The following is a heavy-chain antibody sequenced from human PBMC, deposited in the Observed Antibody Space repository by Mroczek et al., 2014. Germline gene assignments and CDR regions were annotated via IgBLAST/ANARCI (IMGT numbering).Heavy chain of an antibody. D-gene: IGHD3-10*01. Sequence: QVQLVESGPGLVKPSETLSLTCTVSGGSISSYYWSWIRQPPGKGLEWIGYIYYSGSTNYNPSLKSRVTISVDTSKNQFSLKLSSVTAADTAVYYCARDGGAFDIWGQGTMVTVSS. CDR2: IYYSGST. V-gene: IGHV4-59*01. J-gene: IGHJ3*02. CDR1: GGSISSYY. CDR3: ARDGGAFDI.